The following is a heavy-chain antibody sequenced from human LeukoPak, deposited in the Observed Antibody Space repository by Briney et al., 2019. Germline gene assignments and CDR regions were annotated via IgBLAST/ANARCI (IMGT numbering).Heavy chain of an antibody. CDR1: GGSISSYY. CDR3: ARTPRGEFSDY. J-gene: IGHJ4*02. D-gene: IGHD3-16*01. CDR2: IYYSGST. Sequence: TSETLSLTCTVSGGSISSYYWSWIRQPPGKGLEWIGYIYYSGSTNYNPSLKSRVTISVDTSKNQFSLKLISVTAADTAVYYCARTPRGEFSDYWGQGTLVTVSS. V-gene: IGHV4-59*01.